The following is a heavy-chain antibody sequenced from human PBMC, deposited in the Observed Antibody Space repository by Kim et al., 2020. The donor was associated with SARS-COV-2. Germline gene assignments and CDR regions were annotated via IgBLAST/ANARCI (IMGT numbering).Heavy chain of an antibody. CDR2: IYYSGST. J-gene: IGHJ4*02. CDR1: GGSISSSSYY. CDR3: ARGDYDSSGYYYPYYFDS. Sequence: SETLSLTCTVSGGSISSSSYYWGWIRQPPGKGLEWIGSIYYSGSTYYNPSLKSRVTISVDTSKNQFSLKLSSVTAADTAVYYCARGDYDSSGYYYPYYFDSSGQGTLVTVSS. V-gene: IGHV4-39*01. D-gene: IGHD3-22*01.